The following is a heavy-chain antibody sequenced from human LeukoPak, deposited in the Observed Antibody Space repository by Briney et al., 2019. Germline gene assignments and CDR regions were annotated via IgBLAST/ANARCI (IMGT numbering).Heavy chain of an antibody. CDR1: GYTFTSYA. Sequence: GASVKVSCKASGYTFTSYAMHWVRQAPGQRLEWMGWINAGNGNTKYSQKFQGRVTITRDTSASTAYMELSSLRSEDTAVYYCARDGEGVSGYSSGWPDYWGQETLVTVSS. D-gene: IGHD6-19*01. V-gene: IGHV1-3*01. CDR3: ARDGEGVSGYSSGWPDY. CDR2: INAGNGNT. J-gene: IGHJ4*02.